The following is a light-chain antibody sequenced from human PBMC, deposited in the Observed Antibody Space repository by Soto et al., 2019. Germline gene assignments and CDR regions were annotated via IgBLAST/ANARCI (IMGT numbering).Light chain of an antibody. Sequence: QSVLTQPASVSGSPGQSITISCTGTSSDVGGYNFVSWYQQHPGKAPKLMIYDVRNRPSGVSNRFSGSKSVNTASLTISGLQAEVEADYYCSSYTSISTYVFGSGTNVTVL. J-gene: IGLJ1*01. V-gene: IGLV2-14*01. CDR1: SSDVGGYNF. CDR3: SSYTSISTYV. CDR2: DVR.